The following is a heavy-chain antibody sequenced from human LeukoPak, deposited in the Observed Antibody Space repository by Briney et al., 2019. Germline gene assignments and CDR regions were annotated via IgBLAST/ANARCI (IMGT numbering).Heavy chain of an antibody. CDR3: ASGMVAKILGYFDY. Sequence: PGGSLRLSCAASGFTFSSYGMHWVRQAPGKGLEWVAVIWYDGSNKYYADSVKGRFTISRDNSKNTLYLQMNSLRADDTAVYYCASGMVAKILGYFDYWGQGTLVTVSS. CDR2: IWYDGSNK. D-gene: IGHD5-12*01. CDR1: GFTFSSYG. J-gene: IGHJ4*02. V-gene: IGHV3-33*01.